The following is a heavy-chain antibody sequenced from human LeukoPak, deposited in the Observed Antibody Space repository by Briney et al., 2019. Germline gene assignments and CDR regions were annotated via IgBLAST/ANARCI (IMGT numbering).Heavy chain of an antibody. J-gene: IGHJ2*01. D-gene: IGHD3-10*01. Sequence: PSETLSPTCAVSGGSISSSNWWSWVRQPPGKGLEWIGEIYHSGSTNYNPSLKSRVTISVDKSKNQFSLKLSSVTAADTAVYYCARDRGIRTIYEYFDLWGRGTLVTVSS. CDR3: ARDRGIRTIYEYFDL. CDR2: IYHSGST. V-gene: IGHV4-4*02. CDR1: GGSISSSNW.